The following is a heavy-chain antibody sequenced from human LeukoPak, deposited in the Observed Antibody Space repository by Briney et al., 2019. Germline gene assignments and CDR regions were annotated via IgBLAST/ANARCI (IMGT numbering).Heavy chain of an antibody. Sequence: GASVKVSCKASGYTFDDYDMHWVRQAPGQGLEWMGWFNPISGGTAYARKFQGRVTMTWDTSISTVYMELIRLTSDATALFYCARVPRQLLPYFDYWGQGTLVTVSS. CDR3: ARVPRQLLPYFDY. CDR2: FNPISGGT. D-gene: IGHD2-15*01. V-gene: IGHV1-2*02. J-gene: IGHJ4*02. CDR1: GYTFDDYD.